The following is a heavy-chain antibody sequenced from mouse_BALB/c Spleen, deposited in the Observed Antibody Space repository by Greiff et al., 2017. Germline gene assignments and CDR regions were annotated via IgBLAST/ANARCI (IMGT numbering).Heavy chain of an antibody. Sequence: EVQRVESGGGLVKPGGSLKLSCAASGFTFSSYAMSWVRQTPEKRLEWVASISSGGSTYYPDSVKGRFTISRDNARNILYLQMSSLRSEDTAMYYCARPYDYDRAYYAMDYWGQGTSVTVSS. CDR3: ARPYDYDRAYYAMDY. D-gene: IGHD2-4*01. CDR1: GFTFSSYA. J-gene: IGHJ4*01. V-gene: IGHV5-6-5*01. CDR2: ISSGGST.